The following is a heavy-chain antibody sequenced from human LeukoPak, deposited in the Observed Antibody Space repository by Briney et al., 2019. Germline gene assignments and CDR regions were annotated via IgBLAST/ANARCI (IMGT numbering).Heavy chain of an antibody. CDR2: ISYDGSNK. CDR1: GFTFSSYA. D-gene: IGHD3-10*01. J-gene: IGHJ4*02. CDR3: ARALLRDLLWFGGAFDY. V-gene: IGHV3-30*04. Sequence: GGSLRLSCAASGFTFSSYAMHWVRQAPGKGLEWVAVISYDGSNKYYADSVKGRFTISRDNSKNTLYLRMNSLRAEDTAVYYCARALLRDLLWFGGAFDYWGQGTLVTVSS.